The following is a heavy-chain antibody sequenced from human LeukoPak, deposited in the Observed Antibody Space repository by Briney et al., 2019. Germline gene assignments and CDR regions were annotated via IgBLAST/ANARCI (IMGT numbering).Heavy chain of an antibody. D-gene: IGHD4-17*01. Sequence: SETLSLTCTVSGGSISSYYWSWIRQPPGKGLEWNGYIYYSGSTNYNPSLKSRVTISVDTSKNQFSLKLSSVTAADTAVYYCARDYYGDFYFDYWGQGTLVTVSS. CDR3: ARDYYGDFYFDY. CDR2: IYYSGST. V-gene: IGHV4-59*01. J-gene: IGHJ4*02. CDR1: GGSISSYY.